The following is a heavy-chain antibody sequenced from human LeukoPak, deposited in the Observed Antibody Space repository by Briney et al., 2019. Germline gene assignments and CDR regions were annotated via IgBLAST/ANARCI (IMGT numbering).Heavy chain of an antibody. Sequence: PSETLSLTCTVSGGSITSHYWSWIRQPPGEGLEWIGYIYYSGNTNYNPSLKSRVTISVDRSKIQFSLKLSSVTAADTAVYFCARENSGDGNIYCRGHYFDYWGQGALVTVSS. CDR2: IYYSGNT. CDR1: GGSITSHY. D-gene: IGHD5-24*01. CDR3: ARENSGDGNIYCRGHYFDY. V-gene: IGHV4-59*11. J-gene: IGHJ4*02.